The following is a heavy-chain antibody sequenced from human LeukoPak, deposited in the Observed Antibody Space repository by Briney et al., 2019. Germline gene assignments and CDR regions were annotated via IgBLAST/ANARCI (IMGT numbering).Heavy chain of an antibody. CDR1: GFTFSDYS. CDR3: ARDPPKYSSSADY. CDR2: ISDDSNYI. Sequence: GGSLRLSCAASGFTFSDYSMNWVRQAPGKGLEWVSSISDDSNYIYYADSVKGRFTISRDNAKNSLYLQMNSLRAEDTAVYYCARDPPKYSSSADYWGQGTLVTVSS. J-gene: IGHJ4*02. D-gene: IGHD6-6*01. V-gene: IGHV3-21*01.